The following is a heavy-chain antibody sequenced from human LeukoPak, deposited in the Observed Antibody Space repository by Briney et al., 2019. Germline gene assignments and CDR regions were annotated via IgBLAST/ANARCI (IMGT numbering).Heavy chain of an antibody. CDR3: AKGLAPFGYGALFDY. V-gene: IGHV3-30*18. D-gene: IGHD4/OR15-4a*01. CDR1: GFTFNHYG. CDR2: ISYDGPNK. Sequence: GGSLRLSCAASGFTFNHYGMHWVRQAPGKGREGGAVISYDGPNKYYADSVRGRFTISRDNSKNTQYLQMNSVRSEDTAVYYCAKGLAPFGYGALFDYWGQGTLVTVSS. J-gene: IGHJ4*02.